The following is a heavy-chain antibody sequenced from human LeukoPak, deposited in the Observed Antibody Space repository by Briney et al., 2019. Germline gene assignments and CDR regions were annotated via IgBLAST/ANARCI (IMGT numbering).Heavy chain of an antibody. CDR3: ASARGPYGDYAGGYFDY. V-gene: IGHV3-48*03. Sequence: GGSLRLSFAASGFTFSSYAMSWVRPAPGKGLGWVSYINSSGSTIYYADSVKGRFTISRDNAKNSLYLQMNSLRAEDTAVYYCASARGPYGDYAGGYFDYWGQGTLVTVSS. CDR2: INSSGSTI. CDR1: GFTFSSYA. J-gene: IGHJ4*02. D-gene: IGHD4-17*01.